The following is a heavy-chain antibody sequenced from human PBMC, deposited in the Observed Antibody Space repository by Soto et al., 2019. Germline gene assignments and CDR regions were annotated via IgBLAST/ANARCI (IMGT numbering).Heavy chain of an antibody. CDR2: FDLENGET. J-gene: IGHJ4*02. Sequence: ASVKVSFKASGGTFSSDAVSWARQAPGEGLEWMGGFDLENGETIYAQRFQGRVTMTEESSADTPYMELSSLRSEDTAVYYCAIEVRRSNQFDHWGQGTMVTVSS. D-gene: IGHD3-10*01. CDR1: GGTFSSDA. V-gene: IGHV1-24*01. CDR3: AIEVRRSNQFDH.